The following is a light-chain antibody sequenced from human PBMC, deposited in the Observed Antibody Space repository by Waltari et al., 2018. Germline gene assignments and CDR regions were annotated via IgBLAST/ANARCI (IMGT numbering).Light chain of an antibody. CDR3: QHYVRLPVT. V-gene: IGKV3-20*01. Sequence: EIVLTHSPGTLPLSPGERATLSCRASESVGRTLAWYQQKPGQAPRLLIYGASSRASGIADRFSGSGSGTDFILTISRLEPEDFAVYYCQHYVRLPVTFGQGTKVDIK. CDR2: GAS. J-gene: IGKJ1*01. CDR1: ESVGRT.